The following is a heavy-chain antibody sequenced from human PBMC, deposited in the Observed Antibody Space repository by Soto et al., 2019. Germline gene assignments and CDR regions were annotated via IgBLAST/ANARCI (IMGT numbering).Heavy chain of an antibody. V-gene: IGHV4-30-2*01. CDR3: VRVPGP. CDR1: GGTINSAGYS. CDR2: IYHSGST. Sequence: PSATLYLTCVVSGGTINSAGYSWSWIRQPPGKGLEWIGYIYHSGSTYYNPSLKSRVTISVDRSKNQFSLKLSSVTAADTAVYYCVRVPGPWGQGTLVTVSS. J-gene: IGHJ5*02.